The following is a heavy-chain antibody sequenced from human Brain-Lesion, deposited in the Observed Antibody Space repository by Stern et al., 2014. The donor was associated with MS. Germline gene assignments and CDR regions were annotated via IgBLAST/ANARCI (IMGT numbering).Heavy chain of an antibody. CDR3: ARAVRNQLLSEY. J-gene: IGHJ4*02. Sequence: VQLVESGAEVKKPGASVKGSCKASGYTFSSYDITWVRQASGHGLEWMVWMNPYSGNTGYAQKFKGRVSMTSDPSISTVYMELTSLTSDDTAVYFCARAVRNQLLSEYWGQGTLVTVSS. V-gene: IGHV1-8*01. D-gene: IGHD2-2*01. CDR2: MNPYSGNT. CDR1: GYTFSSYD.